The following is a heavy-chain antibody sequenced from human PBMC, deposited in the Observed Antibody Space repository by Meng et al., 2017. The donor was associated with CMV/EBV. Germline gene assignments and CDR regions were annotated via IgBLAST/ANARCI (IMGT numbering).Heavy chain of an antibody. D-gene: IGHD6-13*01. CDR2: IYHSGST. V-gene: IGHV4-4*02. CDR3: ARGHSSSWKWGRTFDY. Sequence: SETLSLTCAVSGGSISSSNWWSWAHQPPGKGLEWIGEIYHSGSTNYNPSLKSRVTISVDKSKNQFSLKLSSVTAADTAVYYCARGHSSSWKWGRTFDYWGQGTLVTVSS. J-gene: IGHJ4*02. CDR1: GGSISSSNW.